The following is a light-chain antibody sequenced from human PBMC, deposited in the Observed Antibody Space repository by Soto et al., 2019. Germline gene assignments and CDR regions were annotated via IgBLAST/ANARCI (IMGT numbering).Light chain of an antibody. CDR3: QSYDSSLRGSL. CDR1: SSNIGAGYD. Sequence: QSVLTQPPSVSAAPGQRVTISCTGSSSNIGAGYDVHWYQHLPGTAPKLLIYANRGRPSGVPDRFSGSKSGTSASLGITGVQDEDEADYSCQSYDSSLRGSLFGGGTQLTVL. CDR2: ANR. J-gene: IGLJ2*01. V-gene: IGLV1-40*01.